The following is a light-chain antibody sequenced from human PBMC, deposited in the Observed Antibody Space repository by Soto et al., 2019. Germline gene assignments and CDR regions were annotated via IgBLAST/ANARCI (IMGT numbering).Light chain of an antibody. V-gene: IGKV3-11*01. CDR2: DAS. J-gene: IGKJ4*01. CDR1: QSVSSY. CDR3: QQRSNWPFT. Sequence: DIILTQSTATLSLSPGERATLSCRASQSVSSYLAWYQQKPGQAPRLLIYDASNRASGIPARFSGSGSGTDFTLTISSLEPEDFAVYYCQQRSNWPFTFGGGTKVEIK.